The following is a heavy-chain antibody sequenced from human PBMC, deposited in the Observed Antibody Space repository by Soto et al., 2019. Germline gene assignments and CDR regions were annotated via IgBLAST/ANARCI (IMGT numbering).Heavy chain of an antibody. CDR1: GLSFASYA. V-gene: IGHV3-23*01. J-gene: IGHJ3*01. CDR3: GHEPNGDHFGAFDF. D-gene: IGHD4-17*01. Sequence: EVQFLESGGGVVRPGGSLRLSCVASGLSFASYAMTWVRQSSGKGLEWVACITGSGAVTSYTDSVRGRFTISRDNSKNKLSLQLENLRAEDTAVYYCGHEPNGDHFGAFDFWGQGTTVIVSS. CDR2: ITGSGAVT.